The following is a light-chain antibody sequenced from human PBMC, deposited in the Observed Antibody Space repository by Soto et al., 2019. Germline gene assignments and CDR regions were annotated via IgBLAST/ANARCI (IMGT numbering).Light chain of an antibody. CDR2: GAS. V-gene: IGKV3-20*01. CDR1: QTISSTF. J-gene: IGKJ4*01. Sequence: EIVLTQSPGTLSLSPGERATLSCRASQTISSTFLAWYRQRPGQAPRLLIYGASSRATGIPDRFSGSGSGTDFTLTISRLDPEDFAVYYCQQFGLSPTFGGGTKVEIK. CDR3: QQFGLSPT.